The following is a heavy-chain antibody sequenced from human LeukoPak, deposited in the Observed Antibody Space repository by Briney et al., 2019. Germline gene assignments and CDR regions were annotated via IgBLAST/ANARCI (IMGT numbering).Heavy chain of an antibody. CDR3: ARDLLYGGKGASGDY. D-gene: IGHD4-23*01. CDR2: IIPIFGTA. V-gene: IGHV1-69*01. J-gene: IGHJ4*02. Sequence: SVKVSCKASGGTFSSYAISWVRQAPGQGLEWMGGIIPIFGTANYAQKFQGRVTTTADESTSTAYMELSSLRSEDTAVYYYARDLLYGGKGASGDYWGQGTLVTVSS. CDR1: GGTFSSYA.